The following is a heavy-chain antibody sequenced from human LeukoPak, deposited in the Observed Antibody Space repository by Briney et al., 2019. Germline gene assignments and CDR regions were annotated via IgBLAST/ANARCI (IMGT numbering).Heavy chain of an antibody. D-gene: IGHD3-16*01. J-gene: IGHJ4*02. Sequence: PGGSLRLSCAASGFTFSSYSMNWVRQAPGKGLEWVSSISSSSSYIYYADSVKGRFTISRDNAKNSLYLQMNSLRAGDTALYYCAREGGGFNGAFFDYWGQGALVTVSS. V-gene: IGHV3-21*04. CDR1: GFTFSSYS. CDR2: ISSSSSYI. CDR3: AREGGGFNGAFFDY.